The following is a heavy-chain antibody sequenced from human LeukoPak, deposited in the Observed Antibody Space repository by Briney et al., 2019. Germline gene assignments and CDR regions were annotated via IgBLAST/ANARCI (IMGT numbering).Heavy chain of an antibody. CDR1: GYTFTSYD. J-gene: IGHJ5*02. D-gene: IGHD3-10*01. CDR3: ARVPITMVRGVITNWFDP. V-gene: IGHV1-8*01. CDR2: MNPNSGNT. Sequence: ASVTVSCTASGYTFTSYDINWVRQATGQGLEWMGWMNPNSGNTGYAQKFQGRVTMTRNTSISTAYMELSSLRSEDTAVYYCARVPITMVRGVITNWFDPWGQGTLVTVSS.